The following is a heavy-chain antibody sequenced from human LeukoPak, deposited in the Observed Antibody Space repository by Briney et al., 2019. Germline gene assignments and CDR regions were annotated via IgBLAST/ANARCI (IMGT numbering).Heavy chain of an antibody. D-gene: IGHD3-10*01. CDR2: IYPGDSDT. CDR3: ARSPKLRGRYNWFDP. CDR1: GYSFPSYW. J-gene: IGHJ5*02. Sequence: GESLKISCKGSGYSFPSYWIGWVRQMPGKGLEWMGIIYPGDSDTRYSPSFQGQVTISADKSISTAYLQWSSLKASDTAMYYCARSPKLRGRYNWFDPWGQGTLVTVSS. V-gene: IGHV5-51*01.